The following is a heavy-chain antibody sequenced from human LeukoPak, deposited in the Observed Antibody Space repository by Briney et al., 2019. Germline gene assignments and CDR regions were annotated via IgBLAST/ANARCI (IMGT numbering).Heavy chain of an antibody. V-gene: IGHV4-34*01. CDR2: INHSGST. CDR3: ARADSSGFENWFDP. J-gene: IGHJ5*02. CDR1: GGSFSGYY. D-gene: IGHD3-22*01. Sequence: SETLSLTCAVYGGSFSGYYWSWIRQPPGKGLEWIGEINHSGSTYYNPSLKSRVTISVDRSKNQFSLKLSSVTAADTAVYYCARADSSGFENWFDPWGQGTLVTVSS.